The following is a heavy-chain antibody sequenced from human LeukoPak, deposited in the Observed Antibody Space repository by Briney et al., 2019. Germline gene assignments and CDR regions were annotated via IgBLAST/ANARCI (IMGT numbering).Heavy chain of an antibody. CDR3: AREIAVAGSLFHP. V-gene: IGHV3-74*01. CDR2: INRDGTSI. Sequence: GGSLRLSCAASGSTFSTYWMHWVRQAPGKGLVWVSRINRDGTSITYADSVKGRFTISRDNAKNTLYLQMNSLRAEDTAVYYCAREIAVAGSLFHPWGQGTLVTVSS. D-gene: IGHD6-19*01. J-gene: IGHJ5*02. CDR1: GSTFSTYW.